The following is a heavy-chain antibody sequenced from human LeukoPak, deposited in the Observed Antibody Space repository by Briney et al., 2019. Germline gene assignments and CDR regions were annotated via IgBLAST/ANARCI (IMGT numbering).Heavy chain of an antibody. CDR1: GGSFSGYY. V-gene: IGHV4-34*01. Sequence: SETLYLTCAVYGGSFSGYYWSWIRQPPGKGLEWIGEINHSGSTNYNPSLKSRVTIPVDTSKNQFSLKLSSVTAADTAVYYCARGATVTTLVDAFDIWGQGTMVTVSS. CDR2: INHSGST. CDR3: ARGATVTTLVDAFDI. J-gene: IGHJ3*02. D-gene: IGHD4-17*01.